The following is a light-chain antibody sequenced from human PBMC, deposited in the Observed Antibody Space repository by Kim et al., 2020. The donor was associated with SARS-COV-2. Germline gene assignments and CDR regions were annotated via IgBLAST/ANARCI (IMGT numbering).Light chain of an antibody. CDR2: EDN. CDR3: QSYDSRNHWG. V-gene: IGLV6-57*02. CDR1: SGSIASNY. J-gene: IGLJ3*02. Sequence: NFMLTQPHSVSESPGKTVTISCTGSSGSIASNYVQWYQQRPGSAPPTVIYEDNQRPSGVPDRFSGSIDSSSNSASLTISGLKTEDEADYYCQSYDSRNHWGLGGGTKLTVL.